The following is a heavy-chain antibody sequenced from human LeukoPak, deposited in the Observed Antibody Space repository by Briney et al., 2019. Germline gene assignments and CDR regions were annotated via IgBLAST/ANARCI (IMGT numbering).Heavy chain of an antibody. CDR1: GYTFPDYY. CDR2: INPNSGGT. J-gene: IGHJ4*02. CDR3: ARITGTTFGFSDY. Sequence: VASVKVSCKACGYTFPDYYMHWVQQAPGQGLEWMGWINPNSGGTNYAQKFQGRVTMTRDTSISTAYMELSRLRSDDTAVYYCARITGTTFGFSDYWGQGTLVTVSS. V-gene: IGHV1-2*02. D-gene: IGHD3-16*01.